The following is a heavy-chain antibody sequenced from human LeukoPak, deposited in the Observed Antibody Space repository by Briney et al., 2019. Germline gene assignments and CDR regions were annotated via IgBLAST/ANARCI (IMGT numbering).Heavy chain of an antibody. D-gene: IGHD3-22*01. CDR1: GFTFSRYW. CDR3: ATGNYYDSRGYYTFGH. Sequence: GGSLRLSCAASGFTFSRYWMHWVRQAPGKGLVWVSRNGDGCTTSYADSVKGGFTISRDNAKNTLYLQMNSLRAEDTAVYYCATGNYYDSRGYYTFGHWGQGTLVTVSS. J-gene: IGHJ1*01. CDR2: NGDGCTT. V-gene: IGHV3-74*01.